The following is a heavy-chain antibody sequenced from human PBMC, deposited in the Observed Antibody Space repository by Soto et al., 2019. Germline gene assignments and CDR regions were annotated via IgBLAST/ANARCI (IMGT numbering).Heavy chain of an antibody. Sequence: SETLSLTCTVSGGSVSSGSYYWSWIRQPPGKGLEWIGYIYYSGSTNYNPSLKSRVTISVDTSKNQFSLKLSSVTAADTAVYYCARNVDTAMVGFHWFDPWGQGTLVTVS. V-gene: IGHV4-61*01. J-gene: IGHJ5*02. CDR3: ARNVDTAMVGFHWFDP. CDR2: IYYSGST. D-gene: IGHD5-18*01. CDR1: GGSVSSGSYY.